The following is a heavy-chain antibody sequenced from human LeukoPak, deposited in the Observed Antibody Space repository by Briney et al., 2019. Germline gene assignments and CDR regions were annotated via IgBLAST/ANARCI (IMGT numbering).Heavy chain of an antibody. V-gene: IGHV4-61*08. J-gene: IGHJ4*02. CDR3: ARSARGYCSGGSCYSFDY. CDR2: IYYSGST. Sequence: SETLSLTCTVSGGSISSGDYYWNWVRQPPGKGLEWIGYIYYSGSTNYNPSLKSRVTISVDTSKNQFSLKLSSVTAADTAVYYCARSARGYCSGGSCYSFDYWGQGTLVTVSS. D-gene: IGHD2-15*01. CDR1: GGSISSGDYY.